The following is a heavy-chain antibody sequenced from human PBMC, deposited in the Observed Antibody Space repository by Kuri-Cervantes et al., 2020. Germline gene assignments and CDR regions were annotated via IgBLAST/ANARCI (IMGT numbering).Heavy chain of an antibody. CDR2: IWYDGSNK. V-gene: IGHV3-30*02. D-gene: IGHD1-26*01. J-gene: IGHJ4*02. CDR3: AKDLSVGAHLGKWDGAPN. Sequence: GGSLRLSCAASGFTFSSYGMHWVRQAPGKGLEWVAVIWYDGSNKYYADSVKGRFTISRDNSKNTLYLQMNSLRAGDTAVYYCAKDLSVGAHLGKWDGAPNWGQGTLVTVSS. CDR1: GFTFSSYG.